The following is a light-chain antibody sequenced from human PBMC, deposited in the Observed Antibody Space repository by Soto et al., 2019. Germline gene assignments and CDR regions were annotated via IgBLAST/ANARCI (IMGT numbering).Light chain of an antibody. J-gene: IGKJ4*01. CDR2: DAS. CDR1: QSVSSH. V-gene: IGKV3-11*01. Sequence: EIVLTQSPATLSLSPGERVTLSCRASQSVSSHLTWYQHKPGQAPRLLIYDASNRATGIPARFSGSGSGTDFTLTSSSLEPEDFAVYYCQQRTNWRLTFGGGTKVEIK. CDR3: QQRTNWRLT.